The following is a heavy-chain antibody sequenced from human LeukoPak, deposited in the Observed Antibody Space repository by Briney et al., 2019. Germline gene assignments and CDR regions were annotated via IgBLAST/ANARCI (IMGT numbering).Heavy chain of an antibody. V-gene: IGHV4-34*01. CDR2: INHSGST. D-gene: IGHD3-3*01. CDR1: GGSFSGYY. Sequence: PSETLSLTCAVYGGSFSGYYWSWIRQPPGKGLEWMGEINHSGSTNYNPSLKSRVTISVDTSKNQFSLKLSSVTAADTAVYYCARGRGFWSGYLFDYWGQGTLVTVSS. J-gene: IGHJ4*02. CDR3: ARGRGFWSGYLFDY.